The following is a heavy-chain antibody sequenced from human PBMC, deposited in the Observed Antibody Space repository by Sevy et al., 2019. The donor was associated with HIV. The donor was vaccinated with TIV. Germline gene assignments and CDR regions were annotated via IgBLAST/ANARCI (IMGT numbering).Heavy chain of an antibody. CDR1: GGSISSGDYY. Sequence: SETLSLTCTVSGGSISSGDYYWSWIRQPPGKGLEWIGYIYYSGSTYYNPSLKSRVTISVDTSKNQFSLKLSSVTAADTAVYYCARDSLMDIVATGGMDVWGQGTTVTVSS. J-gene: IGHJ6*02. D-gene: IGHD5-12*01. CDR3: ARDSLMDIVATGGMDV. CDR2: IYYSGST. V-gene: IGHV4-30-4*01.